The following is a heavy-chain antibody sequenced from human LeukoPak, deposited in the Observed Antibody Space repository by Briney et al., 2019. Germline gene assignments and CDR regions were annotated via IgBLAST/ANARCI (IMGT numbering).Heavy chain of an antibody. D-gene: IGHD2-2*01. Sequence: SQTLSLTCAISGDSFSSNSVTWNWIRQSPSRGLEWLGRTYYRSTWYNDYAVSVRGRITVNPDTSKNQFSLHLNSVTPEDTAVYYCARRLTQYDCFDPWGQGILVSVSS. CDR1: GDSFSSNSVT. CDR2: TYYRSTWYN. CDR3: ARRLTQYDCFDP. V-gene: IGHV6-1*01. J-gene: IGHJ5*02.